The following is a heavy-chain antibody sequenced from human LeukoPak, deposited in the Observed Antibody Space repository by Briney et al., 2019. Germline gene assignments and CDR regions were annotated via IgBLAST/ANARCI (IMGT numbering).Heavy chain of an antibody. V-gene: IGHV3-66*01. CDR2: IYSGGST. CDR1: GFTVSSNY. J-gene: IGHJ5*02. Sequence: GGSLRLSCAASGFTVSSNYMSWVRQAPGKGLEWVSVIYSGGSTYYADSVKGRFTISRDNSKNTLYLQMNSLRAEDTAVYYCARDSRELRYFDWSPGRFDPWGQGTLVTVSS. D-gene: IGHD3-9*01. CDR3: ARDSRELRYFDWSPGRFDP.